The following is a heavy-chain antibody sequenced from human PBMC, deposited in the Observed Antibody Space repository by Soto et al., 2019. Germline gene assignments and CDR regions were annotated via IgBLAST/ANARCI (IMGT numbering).Heavy chain of an antibody. D-gene: IGHD3-22*01. Sequence: EVQLVESGGGLVQPGGSLRLSCAASGFTVSSNYMSWVRQAPGKGLEWVSVIYSGGSTYYADSVKGRFTISRDNSKNTLHLQMNSLRAEDTAVYYCASASPDYYDSSGYSDIWGQGTMVTVSS. CDR2: IYSGGST. J-gene: IGHJ3*02. CDR3: ASASPDYYDSSGYSDI. V-gene: IGHV3-66*01. CDR1: GFTVSSNY.